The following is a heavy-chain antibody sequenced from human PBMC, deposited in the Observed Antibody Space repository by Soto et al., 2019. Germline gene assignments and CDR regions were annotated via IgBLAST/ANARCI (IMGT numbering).Heavy chain of an antibody. V-gene: IGHV3-23*01. CDR1: GFTIGSYG. D-gene: IGHD6-6*01. CDR3: AKDFSSISETYSGMDV. CDR2: ITGGNT. Sequence: EVQLLESGGGLIQPGGSLRLSCAASGFTIGSYGMGWVRQAPGKGLEWVSTITGGNTYYAASVKGRFTISRDNYKNTLYLQMNSLRAEDTAVYYCAKDFSSISETYSGMDVWGQGTTVTVSS. J-gene: IGHJ6*02.